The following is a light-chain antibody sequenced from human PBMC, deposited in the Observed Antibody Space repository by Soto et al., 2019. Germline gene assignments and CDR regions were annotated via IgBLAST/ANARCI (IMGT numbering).Light chain of an antibody. V-gene: IGLV2-23*02. CDR3: CSYAGSSTFMV. Sequence: QSALTQPASVSGSPGQSITISCTGTSSDVGSYNLVSWYQQHPGKAPKLMIYEVSKRPSGVSNRFSGSKSGNTASLTISRLLAEDEADYYCCSYAGSSTFMVFGGGTKLTV. CDR1: SSDVGSYNL. CDR2: EVS. J-gene: IGLJ2*01.